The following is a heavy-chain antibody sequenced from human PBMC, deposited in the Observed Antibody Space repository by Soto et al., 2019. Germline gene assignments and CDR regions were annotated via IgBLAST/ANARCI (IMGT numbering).Heavy chain of an antibody. Sequence: GASVKVSCKASGGTFSSYAISWVRQAPGQGLEWMGGIIPIFGTANYAQKLQGRVTITADESTSTAYMELSSLRSEDTAVYYCARDRIAAAGSPGEDYWGQGTLVTVSS. CDR1: GGTFSSYA. V-gene: IGHV1-69*13. D-gene: IGHD6-13*01. CDR3: ARDRIAAAGSPGEDY. CDR2: IIPIFGTA. J-gene: IGHJ4*02.